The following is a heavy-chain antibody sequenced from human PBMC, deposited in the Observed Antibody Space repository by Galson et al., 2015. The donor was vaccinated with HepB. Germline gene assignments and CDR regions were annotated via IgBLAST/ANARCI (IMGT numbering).Heavy chain of an antibody. CDR3: ARDSSSWDNYYYGLGV. CDR2: TYYRSKWYN. J-gene: IGHJ6*02. Sequence: CAISGDSVSSNSAAWNWIRQSPSRGLEWLGRTYYRSKWYNDYAESVKSRITINPDTSKNQVSLQLDSVTPDDTAVYYCARDSSSWDNYYYGLGVWGQGTTVTVSS. D-gene: IGHD6-13*01. V-gene: IGHV6-1*01. CDR1: GDSVSSNSAA.